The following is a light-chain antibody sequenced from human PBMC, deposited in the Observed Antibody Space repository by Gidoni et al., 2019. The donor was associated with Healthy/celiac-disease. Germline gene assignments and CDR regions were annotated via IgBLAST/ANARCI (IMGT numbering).Light chain of an antibody. CDR3: LLSYSTTRVV. CDR1: TGTVTSGHY. Sequence: QAVVTQEPSLTVSQGGTVTLTCGSRTGTVTSGHYPYWFQQMPGQAPRTLIYDTRNKHSWTPPRFSGSLLGGKAALTLSGAQPEDEADYYCLLSYSTTRVVFGGGTKLTVL. J-gene: IGLJ2*01. CDR2: DTR. V-gene: IGLV7-46*01.